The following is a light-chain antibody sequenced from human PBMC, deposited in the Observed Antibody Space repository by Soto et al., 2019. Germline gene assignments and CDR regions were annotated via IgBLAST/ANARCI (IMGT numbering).Light chain of an antibody. CDR3: QQYGSSPPYT. Sequence: EIVLTQSPGTLSLSPGERATLSCRASQSVSSTYLAWYQQKPGQAPRLLLYGASSRATGIPDRFSGSGSGIDFTLTISRLEPEDFAVFYCQQYGSSPPYTFGKGLKLEIK. V-gene: IGKV3-20*01. CDR1: QSVSSTY. CDR2: GAS. J-gene: IGKJ2*01.